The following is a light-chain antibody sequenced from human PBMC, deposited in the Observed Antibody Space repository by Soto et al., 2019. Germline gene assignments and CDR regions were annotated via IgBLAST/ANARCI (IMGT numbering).Light chain of an antibody. J-gene: IGKJ4*01. CDR1: QSVSSN. CDR2: GAS. Sequence: EIVMTQSPATLSVSPGERATLSCRASQSVSSNLAWYQQKPGQAPRLLIYGASTRATGIPARFSGSGSGTEFTLTISSLQSEDFAVYYCQQYNNWLTFGGGTKVEF. V-gene: IGKV3-15*01. CDR3: QQYNNWLT.